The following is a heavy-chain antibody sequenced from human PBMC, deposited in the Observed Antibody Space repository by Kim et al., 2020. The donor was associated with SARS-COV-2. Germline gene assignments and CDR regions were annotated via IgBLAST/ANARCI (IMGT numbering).Heavy chain of an antibody. J-gene: IGHJ5*02. CDR3: ARDSWVVVADTPRWFDP. CDR1: GFTFSNYY. V-gene: IGHV3-11*01. D-gene: IGHD2-15*01. Sequence: GGSLRLSCAASGFTFSNYYMSWIRQAPGKGLEWVSYISSSGGTIYYADSVKGRFTISRDNSKNSLYLQMNSLRAEDTAVYYCARDSWVVVADTPRWFDPWGQGTRATVSA. CDR2: ISSSGGTI.